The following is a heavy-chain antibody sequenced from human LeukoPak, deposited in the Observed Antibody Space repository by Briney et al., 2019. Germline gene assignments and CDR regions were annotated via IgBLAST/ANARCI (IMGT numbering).Heavy chain of an antibody. CDR1: RGIYSSYA. Sequence: SSVKVSCKASRGIYSSYAIRWVRQAPGQGLEWMGGIIRIFGTANYAQKFQGRVTITTDESTSTAYMELSSLRSEDTAVYYCASWYSGYDQAYAVGYWGEGIVVTVS. D-gene: IGHD5-12*01. V-gene: IGHV1-69*05. J-gene: IGHJ4*01. CDR2: IIRIFGTA. CDR3: ASWYSGYDQAYAVGY.